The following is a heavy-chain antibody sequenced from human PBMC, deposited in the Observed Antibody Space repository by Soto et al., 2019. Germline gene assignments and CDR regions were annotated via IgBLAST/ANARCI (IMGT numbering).Heavy chain of an antibody. J-gene: IGHJ6*02. CDR2: IDWDDDK. CDR1: GFSLSTSGVC. CDR3: APIRREGELHYYYCGIDV. D-gene: IGHD1-26*01. V-gene: IGHV2-70*01. Sequence: SCTTVVKPTETLTLTCSFSGFSLSTSGVCVRWIRQPPGKALEWLALIDWDDDKYYSTSLKTRLPISKDTSKNQVVLTMTNMERGDPAPYYTAPIRREGELHYYYCGIDVGGQG.